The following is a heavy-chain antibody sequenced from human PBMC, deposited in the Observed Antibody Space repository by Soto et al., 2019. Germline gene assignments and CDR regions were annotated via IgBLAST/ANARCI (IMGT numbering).Heavy chain of an antibody. CDR1: GFTFSSYG. D-gene: IGHD1-26*01. V-gene: IGHV3-30*18. Sequence: GGSLRLSCAASGFTFSSYGMHWVRQAPGKGLERVAVISYDGSNKYYADSVKGRFTISRDNSKNTLYLQMNSLRAEDTAVYYCAKGAAVLGGPYYYYGMDVWGQGTTVTVSS. CDR2: ISYDGSNK. CDR3: AKGAAVLGGPYYYYGMDV. J-gene: IGHJ6*02.